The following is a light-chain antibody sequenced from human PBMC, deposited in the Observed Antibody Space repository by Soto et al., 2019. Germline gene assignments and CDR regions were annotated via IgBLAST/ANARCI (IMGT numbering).Light chain of an antibody. CDR2: EVS. J-gene: IGLJ1*01. CDR1: SSDVGGYNY. CDR3: SSYTSSSTLGV. V-gene: IGLV2-14*01. Sequence: QSVLTQPASVSGSPGQSITISCTGTSSDVGGYNYVSWYQQHPGKAPKLMIYEVSNRPSGVSNRFSGSKSGNTASLTISGLQAEDKADYYCSSYTSSSTLGVFGTGTKLTVL.